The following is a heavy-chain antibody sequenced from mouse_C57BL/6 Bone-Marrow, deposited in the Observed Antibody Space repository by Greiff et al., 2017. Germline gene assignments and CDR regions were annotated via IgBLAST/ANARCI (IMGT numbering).Heavy chain of an antibody. CDR2: INPNNGGT. V-gene: IGHV1-18*01. CDR1: GYTFTDYN. Sequence: EVHLVESGPELVKPGASVKIPCKASGYTFTDYNMDWVKQSRGKSLEWIGDINPNNGGTIYNQKFKGKATLTVDKSSSTAYMELRSLTSEDTAVYYCARGDWYFDYWGQGTTLTVSS. CDR3: ARGDWYFDY. J-gene: IGHJ2*01. D-gene: IGHD3-3*01.